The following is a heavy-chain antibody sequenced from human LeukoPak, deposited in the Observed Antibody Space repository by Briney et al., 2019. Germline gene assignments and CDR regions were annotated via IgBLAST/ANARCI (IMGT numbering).Heavy chain of an antibody. J-gene: IGHJ3*02. CDR3: ARTYSSSRFDI. CDR2: ISAYNGNT. CDR1: GYTFTSYG. D-gene: IGHD6-6*01. V-gene: IGHV1-18*01. Sequence: GASVKVSCKASGYTFTSYGISWVRQAPGQGLEWMGWISAYNGNTNYAQKLQGRVTMTRDTSTSTVYMELSSLRSEDTAVYYCARTYSSSRFDIWGQGTMVTVSS.